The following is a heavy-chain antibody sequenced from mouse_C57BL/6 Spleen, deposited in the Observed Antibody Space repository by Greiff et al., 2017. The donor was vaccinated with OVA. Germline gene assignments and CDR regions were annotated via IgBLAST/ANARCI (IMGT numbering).Heavy chain of an antibody. CDR1: GYTFTSYG. V-gene: IGHV1-81*01. Sequence: QVQLQQSGAELARPGASVKLSCKASGYTFTSYGISWVKQRTGQGLEWIGEIYPRSGNTYYNEKFKGKATLTADKSSSTAYMQLRSLTSEDSADYFCAKTGDSPVREDYWGQGTTLTVSS. J-gene: IGHJ2*01. CDR2: IYPRSGNT. D-gene: IGHD1-1*01. CDR3: AKTGDSPVREDY.